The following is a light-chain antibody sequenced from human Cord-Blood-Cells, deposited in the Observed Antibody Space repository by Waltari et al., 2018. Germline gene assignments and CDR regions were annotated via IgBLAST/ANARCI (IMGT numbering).Light chain of an antibody. Sequence: DIKMTQTPSSPSASVVDTVTITCRPSQSIRSYVNWYQQKPGKAPKLLISAASSLQSGVPSRFRGIGSGTDFTLTISSLQPEDFATYYCQQSYSTPWTFGQGTMVEIK. J-gene: IGKJ1*01. CDR1: QSIRSY. CDR2: AAS. CDR3: QQSYSTPWT. V-gene: IGKV1-39*01.